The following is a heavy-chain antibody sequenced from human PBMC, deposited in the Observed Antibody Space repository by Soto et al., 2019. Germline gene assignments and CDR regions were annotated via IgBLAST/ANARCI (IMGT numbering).Heavy chain of an antibody. CDR2: ISAHNGNT. CDR3: ARDTWIQLWLDYYGMDV. V-gene: IGHV1-18*01. Sequence: AXVKFSCKASGYTFTRYGISWVLQAPGQGLEWMAWISAHNGNTKYARRLQGRLTMTTDTSTSTAYMELRSLRSDDTAVYYCARDTWIQLWLDYYGMDVWGQGTKVTVSS. CDR1: GYTFTRYG. J-gene: IGHJ6*02. D-gene: IGHD5-18*01.